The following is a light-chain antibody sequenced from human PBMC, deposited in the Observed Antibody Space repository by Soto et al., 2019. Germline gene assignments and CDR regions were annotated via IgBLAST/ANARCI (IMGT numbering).Light chain of an antibody. CDR3: QQSYSTSYT. Sequence: DIQMTQSPSTLSGSVGDRVTITCRASQTISSWLAWYQQKPGKAPKLLIYKASTLKSGVPSRFSGSGSGTGFTLTISSLQPEDFATYYCQQSYSTSYTFGQGTRLEIK. CDR1: QTISSW. J-gene: IGKJ5*01. CDR2: KAS. V-gene: IGKV1-5*03.